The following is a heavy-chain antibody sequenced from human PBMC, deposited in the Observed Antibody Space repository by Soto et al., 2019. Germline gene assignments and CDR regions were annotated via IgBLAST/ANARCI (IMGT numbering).Heavy chain of an antibody. CDR1: GGSISNYY. CDR2: IYYSGST. CDR3: ARGGIAVAGRSWFDP. Sequence: QVQLQESGPGLVKPSETLSLTCTVSGGSISNYYWSWIRQPPGKGLECIGYIYYSGSTNYNPSLKSRVIISVDTSKNQVSLKLSSVTAADTAVYYCARGGIAVAGRSWFDPWGQGTLVTVSS. J-gene: IGHJ5*02. V-gene: IGHV4-59*01. D-gene: IGHD6-19*01.